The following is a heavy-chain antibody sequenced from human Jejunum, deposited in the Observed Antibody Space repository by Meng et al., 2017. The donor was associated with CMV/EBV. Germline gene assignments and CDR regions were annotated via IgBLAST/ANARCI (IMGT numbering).Heavy chain of an antibody. V-gene: IGHV3-48*04. D-gene: IGHD2-2*01. J-gene: IGHJ4*02. CDR3: ARDIGYCYSTSCPFDY. CDR1: TFSSYS. Sequence: TFSSYSMSGVRKAPGKGLEWVSYISSSGSIIYYADSVKGRFTISRDNAKNSLSLQMNSLRAEDTAVYYCARDIGYCYSTSCPFDYWGQGTLVTVSS. CDR2: ISSSGSII.